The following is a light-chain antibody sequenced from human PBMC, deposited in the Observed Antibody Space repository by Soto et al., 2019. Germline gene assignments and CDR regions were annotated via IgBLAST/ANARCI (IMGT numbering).Light chain of an antibody. CDR2: GAS. V-gene: IGKV3-20*01. Sequence: EVVLTQSPGTLSLSPGERATLSCRASQSVSSNFLAWYQQKPGQTPRLLIYGASSRATGIPDMFSGSGSGTDFTLTISRLETEDFAVYCCLQYGGSPFTFGPGTKVDVK. J-gene: IGKJ3*01. CDR3: LQYGGSPFT. CDR1: QSVSSNF.